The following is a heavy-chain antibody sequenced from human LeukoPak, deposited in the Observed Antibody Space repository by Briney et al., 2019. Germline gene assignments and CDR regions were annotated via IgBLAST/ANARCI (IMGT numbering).Heavy chain of an antibody. Sequence: NAGGSLRLSCSASGFTFSSYSLNWVRQAPGKGLEWVSSISSGTSFIYYAESLKGRFTISRDNAKSSLYLQMNSLRAEDTAVYYCTREADPTFFGVTIDSWGQGILVTVSS. D-gene: IGHD3-3*01. J-gene: IGHJ4*02. CDR2: ISSGTSFI. CDR3: TREADPTFFGVTIDS. V-gene: IGHV3-21*01. CDR1: GFTFSSYS.